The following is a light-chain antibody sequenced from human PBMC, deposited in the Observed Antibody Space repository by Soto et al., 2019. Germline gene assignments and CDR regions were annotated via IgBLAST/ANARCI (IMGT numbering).Light chain of an antibody. J-gene: IGLJ1*01. CDR3: AAWDGSLNRYV. CDR2: AND. Sequence: QSALTQPPSSSGTPGQRVTISCSGSTSNIGSSAVNWYQQLPGTAPKLLIYANDQRPPGVPARFSGSKSGTSASLAISGLQSEDGADYYCAAWDGSLNRYVFAAGTKVTVL. V-gene: IGLV1-44*01. CDR1: TSNIGSSA.